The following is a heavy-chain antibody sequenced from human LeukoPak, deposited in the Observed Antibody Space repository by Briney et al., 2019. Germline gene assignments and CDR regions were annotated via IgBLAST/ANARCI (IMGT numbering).Heavy chain of an antibody. V-gene: IGHV3-53*01. Sequence: GGSLRLSCAASVFTVSGTHMSWVRQAPGKGLEWVSAMYTGGTTYYADSVTGRFTVSRDTSRNTLFLHMNNLGAEDTAVYYCAKDEATSGGGLASWGQGTLVIVSS. CDR2: MYTGGTT. J-gene: IGHJ5*01. D-gene: IGHD3-16*01. CDR3: AKDEATSGGGLAS. CDR1: VFTVSGTH.